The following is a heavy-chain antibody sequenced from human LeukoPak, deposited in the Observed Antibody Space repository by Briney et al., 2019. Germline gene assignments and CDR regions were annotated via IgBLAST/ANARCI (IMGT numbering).Heavy chain of an antibody. V-gene: IGHV4-38-2*01. Sequence: SETLSLTXAVSGYSISNGYYWVWIRKPPGKGLEWIGSLYHSDTVYYNTALESRVSMSVDTSKNQFTLKLSFVTAADTAVYYCARQHDSYYYYYIDVWGSGTTVTVSS. CDR1: GYSISNGYY. CDR2: LYHSDTV. J-gene: IGHJ6*03. CDR3: ARQHDSYYYYYIDV.